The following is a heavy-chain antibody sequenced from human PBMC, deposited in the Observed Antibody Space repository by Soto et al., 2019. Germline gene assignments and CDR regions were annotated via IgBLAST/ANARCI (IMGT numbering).Heavy chain of an antibody. Sequence: SETLSLTCAVYGGSFSGYHWTWIRQPPGKGLQWIGEINHSGRTNYNPSLKSRVTISVDTSKNQFSLKLSSVTAADTAVYYCARQWELYEGMDVWGQGTTVTVSS. CDR3: ARQWELYEGMDV. CDR2: INHSGRT. CDR1: GGSFSGYH. D-gene: IGHD1-26*01. V-gene: IGHV4-34*01. J-gene: IGHJ6*02.